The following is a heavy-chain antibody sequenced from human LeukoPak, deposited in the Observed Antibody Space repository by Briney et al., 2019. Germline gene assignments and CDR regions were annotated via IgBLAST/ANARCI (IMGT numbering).Heavy chain of an antibody. J-gene: IGHJ6*03. V-gene: IGHV3-33*01. D-gene: IGHD2-8*01. CDR1: GFYLGNHG. CDR2: IYSDGVNK. Sequence: VGSLRLPCAASGFYLGNHGMHWARQAPGKGLEWVAIIYSDGVNKYCADSMKGRFTISRDTSKNTLFLEMESLTTEDTAVYYCARHRGSVFKGYMDVWGKGTTVSVSS. CDR3: ARHRGSVFKGYMDV.